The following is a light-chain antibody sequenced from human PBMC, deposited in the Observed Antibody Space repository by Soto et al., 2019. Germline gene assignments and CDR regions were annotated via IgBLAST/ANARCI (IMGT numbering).Light chain of an antibody. J-gene: IGKJ1*01. V-gene: IGKV3-11*01. CDR1: QGISNY. CDR2: DSF. Sequence: TQSPSSLSASVGDRVTITCRASQGISNYLAWYQQKPGQAPSLLIYDSFNRAIGIPVRFSGSGSGTDFTLTISSLESEDFAVYYCQQRGSWPPTFGQGTNVEI. CDR3: QQRGSWPPT.